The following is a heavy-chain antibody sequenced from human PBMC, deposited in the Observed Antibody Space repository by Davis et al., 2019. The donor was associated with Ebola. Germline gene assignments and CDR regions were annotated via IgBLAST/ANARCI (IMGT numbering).Heavy chain of an antibody. CDR1: GSTFTSYG. Sequence: AASVKVSCKASGSTFTSYGITWVRQAPGQGLEWMGWISAYNGNTNYAQKLRGRVTMTTDTSTSTAYMELRSLRSDDTAVYYCARGLLGYCTNGVCYTGDYWGRGTLVTVSS. J-gene: IGHJ4*02. CDR2: ISAYNGNT. V-gene: IGHV1-18*01. D-gene: IGHD2-8*01. CDR3: ARGLLGYCTNGVCYTGDY.